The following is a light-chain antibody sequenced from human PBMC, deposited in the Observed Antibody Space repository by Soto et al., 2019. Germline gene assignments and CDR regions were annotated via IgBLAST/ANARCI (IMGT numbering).Light chain of an antibody. Sequence: QSVLTQPRSVSGSPGQSVTISCTGTSSDSGGYNYVSWYQQHPGKAPKLMIYTVTKRPSGVPDRFSGSKSDNTASLTISGLQADDEADYYCCSYAGSSSYVFGTGTKVTV. CDR1: SSDSGGYNY. CDR2: TVT. J-gene: IGLJ1*01. V-gene: IGLV2-11*01. CDR3: CSYAGSSSYV.